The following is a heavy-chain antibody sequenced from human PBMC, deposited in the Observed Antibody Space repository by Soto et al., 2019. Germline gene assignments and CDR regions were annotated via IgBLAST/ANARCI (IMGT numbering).Heavy chain of an antibody. CDR1: GGSFSCYY. CDR2: INHSGST. Sequence: SETLSLTCAVYGGSFSCYYWSWIRQPPGKGLEWIGEINHSGSTNYSPSLKSRVTISVDTSKNQFSLKLSSVTAADTAVYYCARALIVGATDSYYYGMDVWGQGTTVTVSS. D-gene: IGHD1-26*01. CDR3: ARALIVGATDSYYYGMDV. V-gene: IGHV4-34*01. J-gene: IGHJ6*02.